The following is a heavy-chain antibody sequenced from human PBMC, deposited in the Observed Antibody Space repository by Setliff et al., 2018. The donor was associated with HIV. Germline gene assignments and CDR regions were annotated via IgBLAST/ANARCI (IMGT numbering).Heavy chain of an antibody. CDR3: AKDPRAAVATICDY. D-gene: IGHD5-12*01. CDR2: ICSGGST. Sequence: SCAASGFTVSSNYMSWVRQAPGKGLEWVSVICSGGSTYYADSVKGRFTISRDNSNDTLFLQMNSLRAEDTAVYYCAKDPRAAVATICDYWGQGTLVTVSS. CDR1: GFTVSSNY. V-gene: IGHV3-53*01. J-gene: IGHJ4*02.